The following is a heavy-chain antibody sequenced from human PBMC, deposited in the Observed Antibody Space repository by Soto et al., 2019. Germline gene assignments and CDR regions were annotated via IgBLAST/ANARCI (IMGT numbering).Heavy chain of an antibody. J-gene: IGHJ5*02. CDR2: IYYSGDT. CDR1: SGSISSSSYY. D-gene: IGHD3-10*02. CDR3: ARHVRPSTTPRRDWFDP. Sequence: SETLSLTCTVSSGSISSSSYYWGWIRQPPGKGLEWIGSIYYSGDTYHNPSLKSRVAMSVDTSMNQFALRLTSVTAADTAVYYCARHVRPSTTPRRDWFDPWGQGTLVTVSS. V-gene: IGHV4-39*01.